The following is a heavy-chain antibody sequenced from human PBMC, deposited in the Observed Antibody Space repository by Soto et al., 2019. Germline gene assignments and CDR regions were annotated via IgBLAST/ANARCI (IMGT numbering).Heavy chain of an antibody. CDR1: GYTFTSYG. J-gene: IGHJ6*02. D-gene: IGHD3-3*01. Sequence: GASVKVSCKASGYTFTSYGISWVRQAPGQGLEWMGWISAYNGNTNYAQKLQGRVTMTTYTSTSTAYMELRSLRSDDTAVYYCARMFGVVHPFYYYYGMDVWGQGTTVTVSS. CDR3: ARMFGVVHPFYYYYGMDV. V-gene: IGHV1-18*01. CDR2: ISAYNGNT.